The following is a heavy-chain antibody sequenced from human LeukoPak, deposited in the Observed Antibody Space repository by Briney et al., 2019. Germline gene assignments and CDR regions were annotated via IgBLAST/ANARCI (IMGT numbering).Heavy chain of an antibody. J-gene: IGHJ3*01. CDR2: ISSSSITI. D-gene: IGHD3-16*01. Sequence: GGSLRLSCAASGFTFSTYWMHWVRQAPGKGLEWVSFISSSSITIYYADSVKGRFTISRDNAEKSLYLQMNSLRAEDTAVYYCARDADGYDGLGGGLDVWGQGTMVTVSS. V-gene: IGHV3-48*04. CDR1: GFTFSTYW. CDR3: ARDADGYDGLGGGLDV.